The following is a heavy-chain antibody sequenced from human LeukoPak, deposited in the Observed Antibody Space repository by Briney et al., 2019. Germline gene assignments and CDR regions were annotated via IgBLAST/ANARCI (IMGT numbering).Heavy chain of an antibody. CDR2: INHSGST. Sequence: PSETLSLTCVVSGGSIITNDYWWGWIRQPPGKGLEWIGEINHSGSTNYNPSLKSRVTISVDTSKNQFSLKLSSVTAADTAVYYCASPVLRFPGGFDPWGQGTLVTVSS. D-gene: IGHD3-3*01. J-gene: IGHJ5*02. CDR3: ASPVLRFPGGFDP. CDR1: GGSIITNDYW. V-gene: IGHV4/OR15-8*01.